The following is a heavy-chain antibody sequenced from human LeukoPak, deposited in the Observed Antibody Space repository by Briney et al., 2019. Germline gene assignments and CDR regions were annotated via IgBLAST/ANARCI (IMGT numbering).Heavy chain of an antibody. Sequence: PSETLSLTCTVSGGSISSYYWSWIRQPAGKGLEWIGRIYTSGSTNYNPSLKSRVTMSVDTSKNQFSLKLSSVTAADTAVYYCAGDQWDIVVVPAAITGRGSWFDPWGQGTLVTVSS. CDR3: AGDQWDIVVVPAAITGRGSWFDP. V-gene: IGHV4-4*07. CDR2: IYTSGST. D-gene: IGHD2-2*02. J-gene: IGHJ5*02. CDR1: GGSISSYY.